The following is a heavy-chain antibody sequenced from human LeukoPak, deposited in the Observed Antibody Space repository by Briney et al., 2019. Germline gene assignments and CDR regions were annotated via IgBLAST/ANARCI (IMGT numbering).Heavy chain of an antibody. J-gene: IGHJ5*02. CDR3: ASWAYDFWSGSYNWFDP. CDR2: IYYSGST. Sequence: SETLSLTCTVSGGSISSSSYYWGWIRQPPGKGLEWIVSIYYSGSTYYNPSLKSRVTISVDTSKNQFSLKLSSVTAADTAVYYCASWAYDFWSGSYNWFDPWGQGTLVTVSS. V-gene: IGHV4-39*01. CDR1: GGSISSSSYY. D-gene: IGHD3-3*01.